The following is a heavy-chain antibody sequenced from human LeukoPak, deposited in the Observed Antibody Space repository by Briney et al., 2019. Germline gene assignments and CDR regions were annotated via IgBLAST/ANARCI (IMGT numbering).Heavy chain of an antibody. CDR3: ARDLEGSGSFYRPSYDY. Sequence: GGSLRLSCAASGFTFSSYSMNWVRQAPGEGLEWVSYISSSRTTSYADSVKGRFTISRDNAKNSLYLQMNSLRAEDTAVYYCARDLEGSGSFYRPSYDYWAREPWSPSPQ. CDR1: GFTFSSYS. CDR2: ISSSRTT. J-gene: IGHJ4*02. D-gene: IGHD3-10*01. V-gene: IGHV3-48*01.